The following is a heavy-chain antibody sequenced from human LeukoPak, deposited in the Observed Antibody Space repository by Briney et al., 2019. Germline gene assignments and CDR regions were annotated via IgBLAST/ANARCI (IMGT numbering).Heavy chain of an antibody. J-gene: IGHJ4*02. Sequence: GGSLRLSCAASGFTFSSYGMHWVRRAPGKGLEWVAVISYDGSNKYYADSVKGRFTISRDNSKNTLYLQMNSLRAEDTAVYYCAKDTPVYDFWSGYYSPLDYWGQGTLVTVSS. CDR3: AKDTPVYDFWSGYYSPLDY. V-gene: IGHV3-30*18. CDR1: GFTFSSYG. CDR2: ISYDGSNK. D-gene: IGHD3-3*01.